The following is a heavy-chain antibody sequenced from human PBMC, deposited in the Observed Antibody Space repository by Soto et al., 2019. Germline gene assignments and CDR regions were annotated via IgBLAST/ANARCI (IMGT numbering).Heavy chain of an antibody. Sequence: SETLSLTCTVSGGSISSYYWSWIRQPPGKGLEWIGYIYYSGSTNYNPSLKSRVTISVDTSKNSLYLQMNSLRAEDTAVYYCAREVLRYFDWSGFDPWGQGTLVTVSS. J-gene: IGHJ5*02. V-gene: IGHV4-59*12. CDR2: IYYSGST. D-gene: IGHD3-9*01. CDR3: AREVLRYFDWSGFDP. CDR1: GGSISSYY.